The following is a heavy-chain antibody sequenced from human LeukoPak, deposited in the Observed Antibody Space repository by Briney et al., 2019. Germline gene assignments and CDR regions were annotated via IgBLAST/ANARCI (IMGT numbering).Heavy chain of an antibody. V-gene: IGHV1-69*05. J-gene: IGHJ4*02. CDR1: GGTFSSYA. CDR2: IIPIFGTA. CDR3: ARDSGQWLVPHFDY. Sequence: ASVKVSCKASGGTFSSYAIGWVRQAPGQGLEWMGGIIPIFGTANYAQKFQGRVTITTDESTSTAYMELSSLRSEDTAVYYCARDSGQWLVPHFDYWGQGTLVTVSS. D-gene: IGHD6-19*01.